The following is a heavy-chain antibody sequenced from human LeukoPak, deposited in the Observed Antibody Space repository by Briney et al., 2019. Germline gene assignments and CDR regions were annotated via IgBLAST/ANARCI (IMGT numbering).Heavy chain of an antibody. D-gene: IGHD6-19*01. CDR1: GFTFSSYS. Sequence: PGGSLRLSCAASGFTFSSYSMNWVRQAPGKGLEWVAVISYDGSNKYYADSVKGRFTISRDNSKNTLYLQMNSLRAEDTAVYYCASLAATDAFDIWGQGTTVTVSS. CDR3: ASLAATDAFDI. J-gene: IGHJ3*02. V-gene: IGHV3-30*03. CDR2: ISYDGSNK.